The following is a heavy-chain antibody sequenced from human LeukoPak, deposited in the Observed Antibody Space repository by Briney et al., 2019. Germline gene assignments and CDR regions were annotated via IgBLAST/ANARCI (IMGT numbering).Heavy chain of an antibody. V-gene: IGHV4-30-2*01. Sequence: SETLSLTCAVSGGSISSGGYSWSWIRQPPGKGLEWIGYIYHSGSTYYNPSLKSRVTISVDRSKNQFPLKLSSVTAADTAVYYCARGGTPDYYDSSGYHRWFDPWGQGTLVTVSS. CDR2: IYHSGST. CDR1: GGSISSGGYS. J-gene: IGHJ5*02. CDR3: ARGGTPDYYDSSGYHRWFDP. D-gene: IGHD3-22*01.